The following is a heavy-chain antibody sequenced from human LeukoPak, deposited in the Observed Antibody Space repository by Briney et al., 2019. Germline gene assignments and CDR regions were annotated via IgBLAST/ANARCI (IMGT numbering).Heavy chain of an antibody. J-gene: IGHJ4*02. V-gene: IGHV3-53*01. CDR1: GFTVSSNY. CDR2: IYSGGST. Sequence: GGSLRLSCAASGFTVSSNYMSWVRQAPGKGLEWVSVIYSGGSTYYADSVKGRFTISRDNSKNTLYLQMNSLRAEDTAVYYCARDVGFASRDDYWGQGTLVTVSS. D-gene: IGHD3-10*01. CDR3: ARDVGFASRDDY.